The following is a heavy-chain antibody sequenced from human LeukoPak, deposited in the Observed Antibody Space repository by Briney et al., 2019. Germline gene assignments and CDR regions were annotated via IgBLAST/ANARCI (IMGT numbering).Heavy chain of an antibody. CDR2: IRYDGSAE. CDR1: GFTFSSYD. V-gene: IGHV3-30*02. CDR3: AKGRDYFFDY. J-gene: IGHJ4*02. Sequence: GGSLRLSCRASGFTFSSYDMHWVRQAPGKGLEWVAFIRYDGSAEYYVDSVKGRFTISRDNSRNTLYLQMSSLGAEDTAVYYCAKGRDYFFDYWGQGTLVTVSS.